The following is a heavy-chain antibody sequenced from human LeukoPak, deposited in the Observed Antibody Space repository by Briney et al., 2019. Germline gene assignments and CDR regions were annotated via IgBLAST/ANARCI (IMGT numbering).Heavy chain of an antibody. Sequence: ASVKVSCKASGYTFTGYYMHWVRQAPGQGLEWMGWINPNSGGTNYAQKFQGRVTMTRDTSTSTVYMELSSLRSDDTAVYYCARDERYDSSGYPFDYWGQGTLVTVSS. CDR1: GYTFTGYY. J-gene: IGHJ4*02. CDR3: ARDERYDSSGYPFDY. V-gene: IGHV1-2*02. D-gene: IGHD3-22*01. CDR2: INPNSGGT.